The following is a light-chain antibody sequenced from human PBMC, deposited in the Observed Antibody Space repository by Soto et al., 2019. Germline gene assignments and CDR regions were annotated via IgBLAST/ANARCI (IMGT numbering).Light chain of an antibody. V-gene: IGKV3-15*01. CDR3: QHYSNWPPT. CDR1: ESVHRN. CDR2: YAS. Sequence: EMVMTQSPATLYVSPGERVTLSCRASESVHRNLAWYKQKPGQGPSLLIYYASTRATGVPDRFTGSGYGTEFTLTISRLQCEDSGIYHCQHYSNWPPTFGPGTKVEIK. J-gene: IGKJ3*01.